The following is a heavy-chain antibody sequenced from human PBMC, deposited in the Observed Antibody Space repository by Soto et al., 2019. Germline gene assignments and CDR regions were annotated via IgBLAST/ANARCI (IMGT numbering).Heavy chain of an antibody. D-gene: IGHD2-15*01. Sequence: QVQLQESGPGLVKPSETLSLTCAVSGDSISSYYWSWIRQPPGKGLEWIGYIYDSGSTNYNPSFKSRVTISVDTSKNRFSLKLSSVTAADTAVYFCARRHRYCSGGSCYLFDYWGQGTLVTVSS. CDR2: IYDSGST. CDR1: GDSISSYY. CDR3: ARRHRYCSGGSCYLFDY. J-gene: IGHJ4*02. V-gene: IGHV4-59*08.